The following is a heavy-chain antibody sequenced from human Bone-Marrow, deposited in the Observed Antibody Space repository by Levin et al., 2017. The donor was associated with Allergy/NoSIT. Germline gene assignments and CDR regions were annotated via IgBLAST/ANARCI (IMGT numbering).Heavy chain of an antibody. Sequence: SETLSLTCTVSGDSITNSAYHWDWVRQSPGKGLEWIGYYYNIGDTDYNPSLKGRVTISVDTSRNQFSLRLNSVTVADTAVYYCARNGPFYYGMDVWGQGTTVTVSS. CDR1: GDSITNSAYH. J-gene: IGHJ6*02. D-gene: IGHD4-17*01. CDR2: YYNIGDT. CDR3: ARNGPFYYGMDV. V-gene: IGHV4-30-4*01.